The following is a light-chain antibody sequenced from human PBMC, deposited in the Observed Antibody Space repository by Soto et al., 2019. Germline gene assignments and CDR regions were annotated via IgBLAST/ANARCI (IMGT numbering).Light chain of an antibody. CDR2: GAS. CDR3: QQYGSSPFT. CDR1: QSVSSSY. V-gene: IGKV3-20*01. Sequence: EIVLTQSPGTLSLSPGERATLSCRASQSVSSSYLAWYQQKPGQAPRLLIYGASSWATGIPDRFSGSGSGTDFPLTISRLEPEDCAVYYCQQYGSSPFTFGQGTLLEIK. J-gene: IGKJ5*01.